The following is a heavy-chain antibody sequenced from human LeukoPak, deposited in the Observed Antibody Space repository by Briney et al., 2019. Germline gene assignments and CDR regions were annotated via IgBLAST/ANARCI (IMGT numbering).Heavy chain of an antibody. Sequence: ASVRVSCKASGYTFTSYGISWVRQAPGQGLEWMGWISAYNGNTNYAQKLQGRVTMTTDTSTSTAHMELRSLRSDDTAVYYCARAWVVGVPGCDYWGQGTLVTVSS. V-gene: IGHV1-18*01. CDR1: GYTFTSYG. CDR2: ISAYNGNT. J-gene: IGHJ4*02. D-gene: IGHD1-26*01. CDR3: ARAWVVGVPGCDY.